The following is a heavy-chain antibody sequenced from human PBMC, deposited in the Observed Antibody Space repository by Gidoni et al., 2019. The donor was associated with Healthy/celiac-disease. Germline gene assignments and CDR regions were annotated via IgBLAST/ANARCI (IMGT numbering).Heavy chain of an antibody. V-gene: IGHV4-61*02. D-gene: IGHD4-17*01. CDR3: TRAPPDYGDPWDYYGMDV. CDR1: GGSISSGSYY. J-gene: IGHJ6*02. Sequence: QVQLQESGPGLVKTSQTLSLTVTVSGGSISSGSYYWCWIRQPAGKGLEWIGRIYTSGSTNYNPSLKSRVTISVDTSKNQFSLKLSSVTAADTAVYYCTRAPPDYGDPWDYYGMDVWGQGTTVTVSS. CDR2: IYTSGST.